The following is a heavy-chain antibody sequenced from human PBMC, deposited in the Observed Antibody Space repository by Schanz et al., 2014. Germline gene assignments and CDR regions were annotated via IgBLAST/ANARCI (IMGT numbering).Heavy chain of an antibody. V-gene: IGHV3-48*01. CDR2: VSRSTPDI. Sequence: EVQLLESGGGLVQPGGSLRLSCAASGFAFSSYGMNWVRQAPGKGLEWVSYVSRSTPDIYYADSVKGRFTMSRDNAKNSVFLQMNSLRAEDTAVYYCVRDSFFAFDYWGQGTLVTVSS. J-gene: IGHJ4*02. D-gene: IGHD3-3*01. CDR1: GFAFSSYG. CDR3: VRDSFFAFDY.